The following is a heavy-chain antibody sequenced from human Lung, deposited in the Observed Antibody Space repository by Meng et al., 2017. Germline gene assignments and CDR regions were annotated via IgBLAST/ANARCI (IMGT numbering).Heavy chain of an antibody. CDR2: IDPKTDAT. D-gene: IGHD6-13*01. J-gene: IGHJ4*02. CDR1: ASNFPASW. V-gene: IGHV1-2*06. CDR3: ARDEDISAAGKLFGDS. Sequence: QLQCVRPGSVVKQPGASVTFSCTPSASNFPASWLHWVRRAPGQGLEWLGRIDPKTDATHYAQSFQGRVTMTGDTSISTAYMELSGLRSDDTAMYYCARDEDISAAGKLFGDSWGQGTLVTVSS.